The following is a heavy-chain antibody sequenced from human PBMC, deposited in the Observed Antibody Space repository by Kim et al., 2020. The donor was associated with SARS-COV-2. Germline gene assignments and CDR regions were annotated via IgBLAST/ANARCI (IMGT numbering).Heavy chain of an antibody. CDR3: ARGPVPAAGLYYYYYYGMDV. J-gene: IGHJ6*02. CDR1: GGCFSGYY. Sequence: SETLSLTCAVYGGCFSGYYWSWIRQPPGKGLEWIGEINHSGSTNYNPSLKSRVTISVDTSKNQFSLKLSSVTAADTAVYYCARGPVPAAGLYYYYYYGMDVWGQGTTVTVSS. V-gene: IGHV4-34*01. D-gene: IGHD2-2*01. CDR2: INHSGST.